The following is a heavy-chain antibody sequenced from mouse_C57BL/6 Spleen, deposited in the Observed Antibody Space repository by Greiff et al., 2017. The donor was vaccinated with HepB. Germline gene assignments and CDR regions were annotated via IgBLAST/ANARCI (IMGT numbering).Heavy chain of an antibody. D-gene: IGHD2-3*01. J-gene: IGHJ3*01. Sequence: VQLQQSGAELVRPGASVTLSCKASGYTFTDYEMHWVKQTPVHGLEWIGAIDPETGGTAYNQKFKGKAILTADKSSSTAYMELRSLTSEDSAVYYCTRRTTYDGYSYWGQGTLVTVSA. CDR3: TRRTTYDGYSY. V-gene: IGHV1-15*01. CDR2: IDPETGGT. CDR1: GYTFTDYE.